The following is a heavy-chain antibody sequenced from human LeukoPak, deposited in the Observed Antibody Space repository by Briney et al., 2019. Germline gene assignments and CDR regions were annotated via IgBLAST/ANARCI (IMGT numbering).Heavy chain of an antibody. CDR3: ARAYTSSRHYYYYYMDV. V-gene: IGHV3-20*04. Sequence: VGSLRLSCAASGFTFDDYGMSWVRQAPGKGLEWVSGITWDSETTGYADSVKGRFTISRDNAKNSLYLQMNSLRAEDTALYYCARAYTSSRHYYYYYMDVWGKGTTVTVSS. CDR1: GFTFDDYG. J-gene: IGHJ6*03. D-gene: IGHD6-13*01. CDR2: ITWDSETT.